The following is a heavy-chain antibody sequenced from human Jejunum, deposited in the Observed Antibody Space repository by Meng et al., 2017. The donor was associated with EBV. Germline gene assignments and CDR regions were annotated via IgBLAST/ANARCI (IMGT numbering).Heavy chain of an antibody. J-gene: IGHJ4*02. V-gene: IGHV1-69*06. CDR1: GGTFTNYA. Sequence: VQVVQSGAEGKKPGSSVKVSCKASGGTFTNYAFSWVRQAPGQGLEWIGGVIPIFGTANYAQKFQGRVTLTADKSTSTAYMQLSSLRSEDTAVYYCARSFGGVLADSFDYWGQGTLVTVSS. D-gene: IGHD3-16*02. CDR3: ARSFGGVLADSFDY. CDR2: VIPIFGTA.